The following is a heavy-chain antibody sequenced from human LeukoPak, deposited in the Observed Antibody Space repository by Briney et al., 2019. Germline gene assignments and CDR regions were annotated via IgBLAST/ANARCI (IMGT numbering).Heavy chain of an antibody. V-gene: IGHV4-34*01. CDR1: GGSFSGYY. CDR3: ARADGDSEYFQH. Sequence: SETLSLTCAVYGGSFSGYYWSWIRQPPGKGLEWIGEINHSGSTNYNPSLKSRVTISVDTSKNQFSLKLSSVTAAGTAVYYCARADGDSEYFQHWGQGTLVTVSS. CDR2: INHSGST. D-gene: IGHD4-17*01. J-gene: IGHJ1*01.